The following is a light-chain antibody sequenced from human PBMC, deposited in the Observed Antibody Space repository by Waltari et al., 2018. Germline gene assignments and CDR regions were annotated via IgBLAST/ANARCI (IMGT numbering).Light chain of an antibody. V-gene: IGLV2-14*03. CDR2: DLT. Sequence: QSALTQPASVSGSPGQSITISCTGTSADIGAYSHVTWYHQRPGKVPKLIIYDLTERPSGCSNRFSGSKSGSTASLTVSGLQAEDEGLFYCSAYTSRGTLKFGGGTRVTVL. CDR3: SAYTSRGTLK. CDR1: SADIGAYSH. J-gene: IGLJ2*01.